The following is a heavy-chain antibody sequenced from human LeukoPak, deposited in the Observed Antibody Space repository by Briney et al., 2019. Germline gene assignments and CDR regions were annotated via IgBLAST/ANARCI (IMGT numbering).Heavy chain of an antibody. Sequence: GASVKVSCKVSGYSLTEISKYWVRQAPGKGLEWMGGFDLEDGDGETFYGQQFEGRLTMTEDTLTDTVYMELSSRTPDDASVYDSGVGDRYQLPEEWGQGTLVTVSS. V-gene: IGHV1-24*01. CDR1: GYSLTEIS. D-gene: IGHD1-26*01. CDR3: GVGDRYQLPEE. J-gene: IGHJ4*02. CDR2: FDLEDGDGET.